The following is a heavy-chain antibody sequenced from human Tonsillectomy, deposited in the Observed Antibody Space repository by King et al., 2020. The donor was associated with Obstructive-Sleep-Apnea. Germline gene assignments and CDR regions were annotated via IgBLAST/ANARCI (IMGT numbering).Heavy chain of an antibody. CDR3: AKEYSSSWSDDY. J-gene: IGHJ4*02. CDR1: GYSFSSYY. Sequence: QLVQSGAEVKKPGESLRISCQGSGYSFSSYYITWVRQMPGKGLEWMGRIDPSDSDTNYSPSFQGHVTISFDKSINTAYLQWSSLKASDTAMYYCAKEYSSSWSDDYWGQGTLVTVSS. D-gene: IGHD6-13*01. CDR2: IDPSDSDT. V-gene: IGHV5-10-1*03.